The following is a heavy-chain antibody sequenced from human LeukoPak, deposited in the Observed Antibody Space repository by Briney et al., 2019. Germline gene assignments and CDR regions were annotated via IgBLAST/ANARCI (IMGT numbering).Heavy chain of an antibody. D-gene: IGHD2-2*01. Sequence: GASVKVSCKASGYTFTGYYMHWVRQAPGQGLGWMGWINPNSGGTNYAQKFQGRVTMTRDTSISTAYMELSRLRSDDTAVYYCARVLRLGIVVVPAAYFDYWGQGTLVTVSS. CDR2: INPNSGGT. J-gene: IGHJ4*02. CDR3: ARVLRLGIVVVPAAYFDY. V-gene: IGHV1-2*02. CDR1: GYTFTGYY.